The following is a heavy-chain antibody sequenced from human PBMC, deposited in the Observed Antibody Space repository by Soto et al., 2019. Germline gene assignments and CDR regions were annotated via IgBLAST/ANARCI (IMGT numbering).Heavy chain of an antibody. Sequence: VGSLRLSCAASGFTFSSYAMSLVRQAPGKGLEWVSAISGSGGSTYYADSVKGRFTISRDNSKNTLYLQMNSLRAEDTAVYYCAKAYYDFWSGYPPGAFDIWGQGTMVTVSS. CDR3: AKAYYDFWSGYPPGAFDI. V-gene: IGHV3-23*01. D-gene: IGHD3-3*01. J-gene: IGHJ3*02. CDR1: GFTFSSYA. CDR2: ISGSGGST.